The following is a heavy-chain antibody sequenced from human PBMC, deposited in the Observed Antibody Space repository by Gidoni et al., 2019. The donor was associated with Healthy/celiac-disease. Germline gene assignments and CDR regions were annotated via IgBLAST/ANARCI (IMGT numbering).Heavy chain of an antibody. CDR3: AKYSGHDSYYFDY. J-gene: IGHJ4*02. Sequence: VQLLESGGGLVQPGGSLIPSCAAPGLPFSSDAMSWVRQAPGKGLGWVSAISGSGGSTYYADSVKGRFTISRDNSKNTLYLQMNSLRAEDTAVYYCAKYSGHDSYYFDYWGQGTLVTVSS. CDR1: GLPFSSDA. V-gene: IGHV3-23*01. CDR2: ISGSGGST. D-gene: IGHD5-12*01.